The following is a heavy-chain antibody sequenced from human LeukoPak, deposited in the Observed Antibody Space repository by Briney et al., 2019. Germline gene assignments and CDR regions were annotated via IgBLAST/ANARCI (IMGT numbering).Heavy chain of an antibody. V-gene: IGHV3-11*05. CDR2: ISSSSGYT. CDR1: GFTFSSYA. Sequence: GGSLRLSCAASGFTFSSYAMSWIRQAPGKGLEWISYISSSSGYTNYADSVKGRFTISRDNAKNSLYLQMNSLRAEDTAVYYCARGYFSGSSTPFDYWGQGTLVTVSS. J-gene: IGHJ4*02. D-gene: IGHD1-26*01. CDR3: ARGYFSGSSTPFDY.